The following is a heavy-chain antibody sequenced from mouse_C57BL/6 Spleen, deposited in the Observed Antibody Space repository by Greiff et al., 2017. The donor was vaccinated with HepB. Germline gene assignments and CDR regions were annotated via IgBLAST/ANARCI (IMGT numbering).Heavy chain of an antibody. J-gene: IGHJ1*03. CDR3: ARLSEAYYSSPSWYFDV. CDR1: GYTFTSYW. V-gene: IGHV1-55*01. D-gene: IGHD2-5*01. Sequence: QVQLQQPGAELVKPGASVKMSCTASGYTFTSYWITWVKQRPGQGLGWIGDIYPGGGSTNYNEKFKSKATLTVDTSSRTSYMQLSSLASEDSAVYYCARLSEAYYSSPSWYFDVWGTGTTVTVSS. CDR2: IYPGGGST.